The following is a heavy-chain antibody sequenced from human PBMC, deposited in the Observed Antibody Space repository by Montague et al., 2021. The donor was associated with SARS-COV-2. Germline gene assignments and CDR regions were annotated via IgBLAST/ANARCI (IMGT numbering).Heavy chain of an antibody. CDR2: INTNTGNP. CDR3: ARGEGTWFGEQIDY. V-gene: IGHV7-4-1*02. Sequence: SVKVSCKASGYAFTSYAMNWVRQAPGQGLEWMGWINTNTGNPTYAQGFTGRFVFSLDTSVSTAYLQINSLKAEDTAVYYCARGEGTWFGEQIDYWGQGTLVTVSS. CDR1: GYAFTSYA. D-gene: IGHD3-10*01. J-gene: IGHJ4*02.